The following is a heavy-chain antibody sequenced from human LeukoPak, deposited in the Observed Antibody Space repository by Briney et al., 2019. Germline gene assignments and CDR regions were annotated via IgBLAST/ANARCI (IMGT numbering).Heavy chain of an antibody. CDR2: ISDDGSNK. D-gene: IGHD4-23*01. CDR1: GFTFGSYG. Sequence: GGSLRLSCAASGFTFGSYGMHWVRQAPGKGLEWVAVISDDGSNKYYGDSVKGRFTISRDNPKNTLYLQMNSLRAEDTAIYYCTKGDGRTFGGKPDYWGQGTLVTVSS. CDR3: TKGDGRTFGGKPDY. V-gene: IGHV3-30*18. J-gene: IGHJ4*02.